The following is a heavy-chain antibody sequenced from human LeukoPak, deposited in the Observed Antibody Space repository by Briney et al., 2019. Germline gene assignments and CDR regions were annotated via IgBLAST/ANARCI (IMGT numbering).Heavy chain of an antibody. CDR2: IYPGDSDI. V-gene: IGHV5-51*01. D-gene: IGHD3-10*01. CDR1: GYSFTSYW. CDR3: ARGGSPLVYDS. Sequence: GESLKISCKGSGYSFTSYWIAWVRQMPGKGPEWMGIIYPGDSDIRYSPSFQGQVTISADKSINTAYLQWHSLRASDTAMYYCARGGSPLVYDSWGQGTLVTVSS. J-gene: IGHJ4*02.